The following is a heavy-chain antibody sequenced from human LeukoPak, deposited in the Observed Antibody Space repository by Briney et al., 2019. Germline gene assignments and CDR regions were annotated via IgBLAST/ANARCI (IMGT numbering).Heavy chain of an antibody. V-gene: IGHV2-5*01. D-gene: IGHD3-10*01. J-gene: IGHJ4*02. CDR3: AHSTGFIDY. CDR2: LYWNDDK. CDR1: GFSLSTSGVG. Sequence: SGPTLVNPTQTLTLTCSFSGFSLSTSGVGVGWTRQPPGKALEWLALLYWNDDKRYSPSLRSRLTIAKDTSKNQVVLTMTNMDPVDTATYYCAHSTGFIDYWGQGTLVTVS.